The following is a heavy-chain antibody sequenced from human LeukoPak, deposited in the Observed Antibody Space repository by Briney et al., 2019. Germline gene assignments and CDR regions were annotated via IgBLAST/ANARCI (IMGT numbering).Heavy chain of an antibody. Sequence: SQTLSLTCTVSGGSISSYYWSWIRQPAGKGLEWIGRIHTSGSTNYNPSLKSRVTMSVDTSKNQFSLKVTSVTAADAAVYYCARAWQWLPLDSWGQGTLVTVSS. J-gene: IGHJ4*02. CDR2: IHTSGST. CDR1: GGSISSYY. V-gene: IGHV4-4*07. D-gene: IGHD6-19*01. CDR3: ARAWQWLPLDS.